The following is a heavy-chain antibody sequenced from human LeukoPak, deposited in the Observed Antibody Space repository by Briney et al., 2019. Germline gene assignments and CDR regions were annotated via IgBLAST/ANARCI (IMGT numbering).Heavy chain of an antibody. CDR1: GFTFSSYD. CDR3: ARGGIPVTGIDEVDY. CDR2: IGIGGDT. D-gene: IGHD2-21*02. J-gene: IGHJ4*02. V-gene: IGHV3-13*01. Sequence: QPGGSLRLSCAASGFTFSSYDMHWVRQATGKGLEWVSAIGIGGDTYYPGSVKGRFTISRENAKNSLYLQMNSLRAGDTAVYYCARGGIPVTGIDEVDYWGQGTLVTVSS.